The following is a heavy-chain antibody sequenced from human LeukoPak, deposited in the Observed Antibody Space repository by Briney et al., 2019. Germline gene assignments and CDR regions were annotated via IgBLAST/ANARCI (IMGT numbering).Heavy chain of an antibody. CDR2: IYYSGST. CDR3: ARAGRWLRTNSYDY. D-gene: IGHD5-12*01. Sequence: SETLSLTCTVSGGSISSYYWSWIRQPPGKGLEWIGYIYYSGSTNYNPSLKSRVTISVETSKNQFSLKLSSVTAADTAVYYCARAGRWLRTNSYDYWGQGTLVTVSS. V-gene: IGHV4-59*01. CDR1: GGSISSYY. J-gene: IGHJ4*02.